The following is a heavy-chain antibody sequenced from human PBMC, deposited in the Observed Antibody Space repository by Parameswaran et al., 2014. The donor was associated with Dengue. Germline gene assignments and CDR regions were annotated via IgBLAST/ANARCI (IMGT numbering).Heavy chain of an antibody. CDR2: ISGSGGST. CDR3: AKLDTAMAGEPPQPPDDYGDYGWFDP. D-gene: IGHD4-17*01. Sequence: SNARGCARCPGKGLEWVSAISGSGGSTYYADSVKGRFTISRDNSKNTLYLQMNSLRAEDTAVYYCAKLDTAMAGEPPQPPDDYGDYGWFDPWGQGTLVTVSS. J-gene: IGHJ5*02. CDR1: SNA. V-gene: IGHV3-23*01.